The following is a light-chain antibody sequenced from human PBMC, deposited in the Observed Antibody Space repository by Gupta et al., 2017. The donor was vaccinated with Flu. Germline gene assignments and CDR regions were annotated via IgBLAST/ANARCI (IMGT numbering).Light chain of an antibody. CDR2: DAS. J-gene: IGKJ1*01. CDR1: QSVGTS. CDR3: QQRTNWLWT. Sequence: EIVLTQSPATLSLSPGERATLSCRASQSVGTSLAWYQQKPGQSPRLPIFDASNRATGIPARFSGGGSGTDFTLTISSLEPEDFVVYYCQQRTNWLWTFGQGTKVEIK. V-gene: IGKV3-11*01.